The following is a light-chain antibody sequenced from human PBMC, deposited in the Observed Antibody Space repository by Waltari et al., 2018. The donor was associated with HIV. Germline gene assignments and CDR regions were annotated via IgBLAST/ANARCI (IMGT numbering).Light chain of an antibody. CDR2: LNI. Sequence: QSVLTQSPSVSGAPGQRVTMSCTGSSPNIGAGYDLNWYQQLPGAAPKLLIYLNIKRPSGVPDRFSGSKSATSASLAINGLQTEDEGDYYCQSYDSSVSAWVFGGGTKLTVL. CDR3: QSYDSSVSAWV. V-gene: IGLV1-40*01. CDR1: SPNIGAGYD. J-gene: IGLJ3*02.